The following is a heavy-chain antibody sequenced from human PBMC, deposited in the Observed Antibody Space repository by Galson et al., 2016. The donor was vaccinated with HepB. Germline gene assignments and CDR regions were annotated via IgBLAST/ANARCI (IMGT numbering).Heavy chain of an antibody. J-gene: IGHJ5*02. D-gene: IGHD6-19*01. Sequence: SLRLSCAGSGFTFSRYSMHWVRQAPGKGLEWVSSISVYGKTYYADSVQGRFTVSRDNSKNTLYLQMNSLRAEDTAIYYCAKDFRYGSAWGQGTLVTVSS. CDR1: GFTFSRYS. V-gene: IGHV3-23*01. CDR3: AKDFRYGSA. CDR2: ISVYGKT.